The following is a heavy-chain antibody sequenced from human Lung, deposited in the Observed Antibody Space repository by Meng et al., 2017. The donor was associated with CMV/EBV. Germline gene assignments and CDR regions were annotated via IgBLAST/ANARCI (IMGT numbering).Heavy chain of an antibody. D-gene: IGHD1-26*01. CDR1: VYSISSGYY. CDR3: ARVGWEHVADY. V-gene: IGHV4-38-2*02. Sequence: SXTLSLTCTVSVYSISSGYYWGWIRQPPGKGLEWIGSIYHSGSTYYNPSLKSRVTISVDTSKNQFSLKLSSVTAADTAVYYCARVGWEHVADYWGQGALVTVSS. J-gene: IGHJ4*02. CDR2: IYHSGST.